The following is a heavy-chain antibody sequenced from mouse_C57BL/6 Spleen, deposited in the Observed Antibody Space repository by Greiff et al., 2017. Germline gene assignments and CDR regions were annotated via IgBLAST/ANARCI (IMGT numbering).Heavy chain of an antibody. V-gene: IGHV1-5*01. Sequence: EVQLQQSGTVLARPGASVKMSCKTSGYTFTSYWMPWVKQRPGQGLEWIGATYPGNSDTSYNQKFKGKAKLTAVTSASTAYMELSSRTNEDSSVYYCTRPLYYDDDVAWFAYWGQGTLVTVSA. J-gene: IGHJ3*01. CDR1: GYTFTSYW. CDR2: TYPGNSDT. D-gene: IGHD2-4*01. CDR3: TRPLYYDDDVAWFAY.